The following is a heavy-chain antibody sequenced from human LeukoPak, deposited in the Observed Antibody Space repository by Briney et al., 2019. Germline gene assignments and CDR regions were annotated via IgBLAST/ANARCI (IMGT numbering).Heavy chain of an antibody. CDR1: GFTFSSYS. V-gene: IGHV3-21*01. Sequence: GGSLRLSCAASGFTFSSYSMNWVRQAPGKGLEWVSSISSSSSYIYYADSVKGRFTISRDNAKNSLYLQMNSLRAEDTAVYYGARDYVYVWGSYRYTSDAFDIWGQGTMVTVSS. J-gene: IGHJ3*02. CDR3: ARDYVYVWGSYRYTSDAFDI. D-gene: IGHD3-16*02. CDR2: ISSSSSYI.